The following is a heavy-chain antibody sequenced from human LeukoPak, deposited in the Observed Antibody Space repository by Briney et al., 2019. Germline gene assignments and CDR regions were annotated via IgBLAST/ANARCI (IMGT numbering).Heavy chain of an antibody. CDR2: ITGSGGNT. CDR3: AKNEYGTGGYFDY. CDR1: GFTFSSYA. V-gene: IGHV3-23*01. D-gene: IGHD6-6*01. J-gene: IGHJ4*02. Sequence: GSLRLSCAASGFTFSSYAMSWVRQAPGKGLEWVSTITGSGGNTYYADSVKGRFTISRDNSKNTLYLQMNSLRAEDTAVYYCAKNEYGTGGYFDYWGQGTLVTVSS.